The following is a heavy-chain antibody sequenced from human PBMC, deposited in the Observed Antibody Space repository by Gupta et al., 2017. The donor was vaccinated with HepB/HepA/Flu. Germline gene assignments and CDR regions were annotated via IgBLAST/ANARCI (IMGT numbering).Heavy chain of an antibody. V-gene: IGHV3-9*03. Sequence: EVQLVESGGGLVQPGRSLRLSCAASGFTFDDYAMHWVRQAPGKGLEWVSGISWNSGSIGYADSVKGRFTISRDNAKNSLYLQMNSLRAEDMALYYCAKGIGSTTGRRDYFDYWGQGTLVTVSS. CDR3: AKGIGSTTGRRDYFDY. D-gene: IGHD2-15*01. CDR2: ISWNSGSI. J-gene: IGHJ4*02. CDR1: GFTFDDYA.